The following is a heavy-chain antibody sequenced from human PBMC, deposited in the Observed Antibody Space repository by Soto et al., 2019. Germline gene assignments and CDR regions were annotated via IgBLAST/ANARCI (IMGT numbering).Heavy chain of an antibody. J-gene: IGHJ6*01. CDR3: VKSTRYYDFWSGTENYYGMDV. CDR1: GFTFSSYA. Sequence: GGSLRLSCSASGFTFSSYAMHWVRQAPGKGLEYVSAISSNGGSTYYADSVKGRFTISRDNSKNTLYLQMSSLRAEDTAVYYCVKSTRYYDFWSGTENYYGMDVWGQGTTVTVS. D-gene: IGHD3-3*01. V-gene: IGHV3-64D*06. CDR2: ISSNGGST.